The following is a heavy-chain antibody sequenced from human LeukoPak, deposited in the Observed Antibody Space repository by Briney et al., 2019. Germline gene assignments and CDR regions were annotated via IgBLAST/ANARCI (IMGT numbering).Heavy chain of an antibody. CDR2: INHSGST. Sequence: SETLSLTCAVYGGSFSGYYWSWLRQPPGKGLEWIGEINHSGSTNYNPSLKSRVTISVDTSKNQFSLKLSSVTAADTAVYYCASVYDSSGYYPFWGQGTLVTVSS. V-gene: IGHV4-34*01. CDR3: ASVYDSSGYYPF. CDR1: GGSFSGYY. J-gene: IGHJ4*02. D-gene: IGHD3-22*01.